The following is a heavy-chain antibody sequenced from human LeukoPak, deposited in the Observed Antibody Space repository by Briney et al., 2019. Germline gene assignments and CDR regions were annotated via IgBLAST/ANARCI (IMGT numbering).Heavy chain of an antibody. Sequence: GSLRLSCAASGFTFSNYWMSWVRQAPGKGLEWIGYIYYSGSTNYNPSLKSRVTISVDTSKNQFSLKLSSVTAADTAVYYCARLPTYSSSSTYFDYWGQGTLVTVSS. CDR2: IYYSGST. CDR3: ARLPTYSSSSTYFDY. J-gene: IGHJ4*02. D-gene: IGHD6-6*01. CDR1: GFTFSNYW. V-gene: IGHV4-59*12.